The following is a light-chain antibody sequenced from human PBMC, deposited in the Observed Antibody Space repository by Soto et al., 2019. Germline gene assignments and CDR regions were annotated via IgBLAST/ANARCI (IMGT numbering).Light chain of an antibody. CDR2: EVT. CDR3: SSYVGSNNYPNV. CDR1: SSDVGGYNY. Sequence: QSVLTQPPSASGSPGQSVTISCTGTSSDVGGYNYVSWYQQHPGKAPKLMIYEVTKRPSGVPDRFSGSKSGNTASLTVSGLQAEDEADYYCSSYVGSNNYPNVFGTGTKVTVL. J-gene: IGLJ1*01. V-gene: IGLV2-8*01.